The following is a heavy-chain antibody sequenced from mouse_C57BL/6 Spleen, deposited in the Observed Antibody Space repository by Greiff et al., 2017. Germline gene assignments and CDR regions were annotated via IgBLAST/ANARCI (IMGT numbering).Heavy chain of an antibody. CDR1: GYTFTSYW. CDR2: IYPGSGST. D-gene: IGHD1-1*01. Sequence: VKLQQPGAELVKPGASVKMSCKASGYTFTSYWITWVKQRPGQGLEWIGDIYPGSGSTNYNEKFKSKATLTVDTSSSTAYMQLSSLTSEDSAVYYCARESITTVGTYFDYWGQGTTLTVSS. J-gene: IGHJ2*01. V-gene: IGHV1-55*01. CDR3: ARESITTVGTYFDY.